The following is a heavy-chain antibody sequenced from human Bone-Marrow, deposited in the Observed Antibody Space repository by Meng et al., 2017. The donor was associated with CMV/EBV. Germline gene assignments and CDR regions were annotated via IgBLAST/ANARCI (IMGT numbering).Heavy chain of an antibody. D-gene: IGHD5-12*01. J-gene: IGHJ4*02. CDR3: ARLVWLRFFDY. CDR2: ISYSGNT. CDR1: GGSVNSDSDY. Sequence: SETLSLTCTVSGGSVNSDSDYWSWIRQPPGTELVWIGYISYSGNTIYNPSLKSRVTISLDMSKNQFYLNLHSVTAADTAVYYCARLVWLRFFDYWGQGPLVTVSS. V-gene: IGHV4-61*01.